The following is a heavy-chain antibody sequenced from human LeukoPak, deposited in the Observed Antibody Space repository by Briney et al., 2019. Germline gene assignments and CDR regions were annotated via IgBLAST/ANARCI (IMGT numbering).Heavy chain of an antibody. J-gene: IGHJ6*04. CDR2: INPSGTGT. CDR1: GYTITNNY. CDR3: AREGYSGYGVDV. Sequence: ASVKVSCKASGYTITNNYMHWVRQAPGQGLEWMGVINPSGTGTSYAQKFQGRVTMTRDMSTSTVYMELSSLRSEDTAVYYCAREGYSGYGVDVWGKGTTVTVSS. V-gene: IGHV1-46*01. D-gene: IGHD5-12*01.